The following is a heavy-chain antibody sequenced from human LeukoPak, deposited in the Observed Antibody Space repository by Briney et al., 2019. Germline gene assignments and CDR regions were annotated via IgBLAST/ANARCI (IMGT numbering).Heavy chain of an antibody. J-gene: IGHJ4*02. D-gene: IGHD6-6*01. CDR2: ISYDGSNK. CDR3: AKDLSSSSFDH. V-gene: IGHV3-30*18. CDR1: GFTFSSYG. Sequence: GGSLRLSCAASGFTFSSYGMHWVRQAPGKGLEWVAVISYDGSNKYYADSVKGRFTISRDNSKNTLYLQMNSLRAEDTAVYYCAKDLSSSSFDHWGQGTLVTVSS.